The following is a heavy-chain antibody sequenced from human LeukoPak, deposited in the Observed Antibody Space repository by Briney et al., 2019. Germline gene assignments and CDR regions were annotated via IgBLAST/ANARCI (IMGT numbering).Heavy chain of an antibody. CDR2: ISSSSSTI. Sequence: SGGCLRLSCAASGFTFSSYSMNWVRQAPGKGLEWVSYISSSSSTIYYADSVKGRFTISRDNSKNTLYLEMNSLRPEDTALYYCAKPQEADLWVPDYWGQGTLVTVSS. V-gene: IGHV3-48*01. CDR1: GFTFSSYS. J-gene: IGHJ4*02. CDR3: AKPQEADLWVPDY. D-gene: IGHD3-3*01.